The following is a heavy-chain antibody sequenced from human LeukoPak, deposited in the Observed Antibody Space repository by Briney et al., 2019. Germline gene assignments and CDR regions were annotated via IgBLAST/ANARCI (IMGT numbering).Heavy chain of an antibody. Sequence: KTSETLSLTCTVSGGSISSYYWSWIRQPPGKGLEWIGEINHSGSTNYNPSLKSRVTISVDTSKNQFSLKLSSVTAADTAVYYCARGPRLYYYYGMDVWGQGTTVTVSS. J-gene: IGHJ6*02. CDR2: INHSGST. V-gene: IGHV4-34*01. CDR3: ARGPRLYYYYGMDV. CDR1: GGSISSYY.